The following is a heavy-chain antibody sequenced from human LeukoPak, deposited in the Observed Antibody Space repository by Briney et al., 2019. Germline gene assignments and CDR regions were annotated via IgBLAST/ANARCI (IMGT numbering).Heavy chain of an antibody. CDR3: ARDYRWSLDY. V-gene: IGHV6-1*01. Sequence: SQTLSLTCAISGDSVSSNGATWDWIRQSPSRGLEWLGRTYHRSKWYNEYAVSVKSRMTINPDTSKNQFSLQPNYVTPEDTAVYYCARDYRWSLDYWGQGTLVTVSS. J-gene: IGHJ4*02. CDR1: GDSVSSNGAT. D-gene: IGHD2-8*02. CDR2: TYHRSKWYN.